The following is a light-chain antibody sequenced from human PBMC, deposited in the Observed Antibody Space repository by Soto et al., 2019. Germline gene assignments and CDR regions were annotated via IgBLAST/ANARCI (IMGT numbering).Light chain of an antibody. V-gene: IGLV2-23*03. J-gene: IGLJ1*01. CDR3: SSHGGSNNFYV. Sequence: QSVLTQPASVSGSPGQSITISCTGTSSDVGSYNLVSWYQQHPGKAPKLIICESSKRPSGVSNRFSGSKSGNTASLTISGLQAEDEADYYCSSHGGSNNFYVFGTGTKLTVL. CDR1: SSDVGSYNL. CDR2: ESS.